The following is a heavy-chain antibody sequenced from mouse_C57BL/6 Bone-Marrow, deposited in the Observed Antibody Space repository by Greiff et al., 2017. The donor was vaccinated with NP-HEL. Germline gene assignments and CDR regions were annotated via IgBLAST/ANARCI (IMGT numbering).Heavy chain of an antibody. Sequence: DVMLVESGGDLVKPGGSLKLSCAASGFTFSSYGMSWVRQTPDKRLEWVATISSGGSYTYYPDSVKGRFTISRDNAKNTLYLQMSSLKSEDTAMYYCAKRMITTRYFDVWGTGTTVTVSS. CDR2: ISSGGSYT. CDR3: AKRMITTRYFDV. CDR1: GFTFSSYG. D-gene: IGHD2-4*01. V-gene: IGHV5-6*02. J-gene: IGHJ1*03.